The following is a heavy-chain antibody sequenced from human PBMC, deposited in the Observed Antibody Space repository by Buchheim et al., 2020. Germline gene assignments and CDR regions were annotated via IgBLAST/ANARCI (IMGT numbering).Heavy chain of an antibody. J-gene: IGHJ4*02. CDR1: GGSISSYY. D-gene: IGHD3-16*02. Sequence: QVQLQESGPGLVKPSETLSLTCTVSGGSISSYYWSWIRQPPGKGLEWIGYIYYSGSTNYNPSLKSRITISVDTSKNQFSLKLSSVTAADTAVYYCARHDYYDYVWGSYRNFDYWGQGTL. V-gene: IGHV4-59*08. CDR2: IYYSGST. CDR3: ARHDYYDYVWGSYRNFDY.